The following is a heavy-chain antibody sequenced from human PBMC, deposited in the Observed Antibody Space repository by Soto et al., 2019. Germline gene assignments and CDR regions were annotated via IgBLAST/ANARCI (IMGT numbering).Heavy chain of an antibody. Sequence: GGSLRLSCAASGFTFDDYAMHWVRQAPGKGLEWVSGISWNSGSIGYADSVKGRFTISRDNAKNSLYLQMNSLRAEDTALYYCAKEGRYCSGGSCKPTMTFFDYWGQGTLVTVSS. V-gene: IGHV3-9*01. D-gene: IGHD2-15*01. CDR2: ISWNSGSI. CDR3: AKEGRYCSGGSCKPTMTFFDY. J-gene: IGHJ4*02. CDR1: GFTFDDYA.